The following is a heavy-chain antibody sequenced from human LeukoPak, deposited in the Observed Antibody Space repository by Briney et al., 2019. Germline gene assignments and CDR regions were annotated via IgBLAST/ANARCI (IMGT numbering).Heavy chain of an antibody. Sequence: ASVKVSCKASGYTFTGYYIHWVRQAPGQGLEWMGWINPNSGGTNYAQKFQGRVTMTRDTSISTAYMELSRLRSDDTAVYYCARERWELLGADAFDIWGQGTMVTVSS. J-gene: IGHJ3*02. CDR2: INPNSGGT. V-gene: IGHV1-2*02. CDR1: GYTFTGYY. D-gene: IGHD1-26*01. CDR3: ARERWELLGADAFDI.